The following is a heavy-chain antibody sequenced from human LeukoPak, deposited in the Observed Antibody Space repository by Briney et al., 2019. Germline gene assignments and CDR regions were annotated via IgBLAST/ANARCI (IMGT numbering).Heavy chain of an antibody. CDR3: AKGGPYGGTSQGGFDY. J-gene: IGHJ4*02. Sequence: GGSLRLSCAASGFTFSSYSMNWVRQAPGKGLEWVSYISSSSSTIYYADSVKGRFTISRDNSKNTLYLQMNNVRAEDTAVYYCAKGGPYGGTSQGGFDYWGQGTLVSVSS. CDR2: ISSSSSTI. D-gene: IGHD4-23*01. V-gene: IGHV3-48*01. CDR1: GFTFSSYS.